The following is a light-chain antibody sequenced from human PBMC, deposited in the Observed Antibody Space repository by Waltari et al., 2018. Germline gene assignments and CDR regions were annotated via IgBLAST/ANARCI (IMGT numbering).Light chain of an antibody. CDR1: SPTIGAGYD. Sequence: QSVLTQPPSVSGAPGQRVTISCTGSSPTIGAGYDVHWYQQRPGTAPKLLILGNSNRPSGVPDRFSGSKSGTSASLAITGLQAEDEADYYCQSYDRSLSGSGVVFGGGTKLTVL. V-gene: IGLV1-40*01. J-gene: IGLJ2*01. CDR2: GNS. CDR3: QSYDRSLSGSGVV.